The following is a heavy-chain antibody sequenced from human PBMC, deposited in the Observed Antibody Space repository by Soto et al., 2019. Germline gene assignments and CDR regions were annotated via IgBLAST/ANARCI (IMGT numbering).Heavy chain of an antibody. D-gene: IGHD2-8*02. CDR3: ARWGGLSCSGAVCFKKPFDY. V-gene: IGHV1-69*06. CDR2: IIPISGTT. J-gene: IGHJ4*02. CDR1: GGTFNNYA. Sequence: QVQLVQSGAEVKRPESSMKVSCKPSGGTFNNYAINWVRQAPGQGLEWMGAIIPISGTTKYAQKFQGRVTITADKSTSTVYMDLSSLRSEDTAVYYCARWGGLSCSGAVCFKKPFDYWGQGTLVTSPQ.